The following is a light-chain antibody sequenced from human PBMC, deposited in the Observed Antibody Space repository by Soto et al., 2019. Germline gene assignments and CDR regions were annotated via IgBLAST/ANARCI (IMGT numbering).Light chain of an antibody. J-gene: IGLJ1*01. V-gene: IGLV2-14*03. Sequence: LTHVAYVTGVPVQGSSIISTKTSSDVGGTNFLSWYQQHPDKAPKLLIYAITNRPSGVSNRFSGSKSGSTASLTISGLQTDDEADYFCCSYTPINTVVFGTGTKVTVL. CDR2: AIT. CDR1: SSDVGGTNF. CDR3: CSYTPINTVV.